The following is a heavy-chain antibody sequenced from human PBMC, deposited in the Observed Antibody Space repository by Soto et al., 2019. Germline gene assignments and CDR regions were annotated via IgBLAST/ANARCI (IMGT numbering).Heavy chain of an antibody. CDR1: GFNFSSYS. CDR3: ARETCGGYDY. CDR2: TNSNGESM. V-gene: IGHV3-64*01. D-gene: IGHD2-21*01. Sequence: GGSLRLSCAASGFNFSSYSMHWVRQSPGKGLEYVSMTNSNGESMNYANSVKGRFIISRDNSKNTLYLQMGSLRLEDMGLYYCARETCGGYDYWGQGTLVTVSS. J-gene: IGHJ4*02.